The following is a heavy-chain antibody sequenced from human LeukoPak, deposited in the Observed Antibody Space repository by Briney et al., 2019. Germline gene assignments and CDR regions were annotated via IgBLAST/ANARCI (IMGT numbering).Heavy chain of an antibody. V-gene: IGHV4-4*09. J-gene: IGHJ6*03. Sequence: SETLSLTCTVSGGSISSYYWNWMRQPPGKGLEWIGYIYASGSTNYNPSLNSRITISLDTSKNQFSLRLSSVTAADTAVYYCARQQGYYDTIGRYYHYYMDVWGKGTTVTVSS. CDR3: ARQQGYYDTIGRYYHYYMDV. CDR2: IYASGST. D-gene: IGHD3-22*01. CDR1: GGSISSYY.